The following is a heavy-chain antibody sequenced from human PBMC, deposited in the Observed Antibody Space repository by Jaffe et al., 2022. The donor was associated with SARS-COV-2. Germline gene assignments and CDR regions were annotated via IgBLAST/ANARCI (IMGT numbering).Heavy chain of an antibody. CDR2: IYPGDSTI. V-gene: IGHV5-51*01. Sequence: EVQLVQSGAEVKKPGESLKISCKGSGYSFTNYWIAWVRQMPGKGLEWMAIIYPGDSTIRYGPSFQGQVTFSADKSISTAYVQWSSLRASDTAMYYCARLAYCGTDCYFDYWGQGTLVTV. CDR1: GYSFTNYW. J-gene: IGHJ4*02. CDR3: ARLAYCGTDCYFDY. D-gene: IGHD2-21*01.